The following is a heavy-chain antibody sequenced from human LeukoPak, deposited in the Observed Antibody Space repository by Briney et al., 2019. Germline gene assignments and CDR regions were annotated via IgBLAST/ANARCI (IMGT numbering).Heavy chain of an antibody. D-gene: IGHD3-22*01. V-gene: IGHV3-66*02. CDR3: ARSYYDSSGYYPGAFDI. J-gene: IGHJ3*02. CDR1: GFTVSGNY. CDR2: IYSGGST. Sequence: GGSLRLSCAASGFTVSGNYMSWVRQAPGKGLEWVSVIYSGGSTYYADSVKGRFTISRDNSKDTLYLQMNSLRAEDTAVYYCARSYYDSSGYYPGAFDIWGQGIMVTVSS.